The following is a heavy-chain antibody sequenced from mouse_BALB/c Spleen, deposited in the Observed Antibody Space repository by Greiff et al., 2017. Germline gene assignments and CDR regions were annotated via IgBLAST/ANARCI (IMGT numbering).Heavy chain of an antibody. CDR3: ARDGYYYGSSYVEYAMDY. CDR2: ISDGGSYT. CDR1: GFTFSDYY. J-gene: IGHJ4*01. Sequence: EVMLVESGGGLVKPGGSLKLSCAASGFTFSDYYMYWVRQTPEKRLEWVATISDGGSYTYYPDSVKGRFTISRDNAKNNLYLQMSSLKSEDTAMYYCARDGYYYGSSYVEYAMDYWGQGTSVTVSS. V-gene: IGHV5-4*02. D-gene: IGHD1-1*01.